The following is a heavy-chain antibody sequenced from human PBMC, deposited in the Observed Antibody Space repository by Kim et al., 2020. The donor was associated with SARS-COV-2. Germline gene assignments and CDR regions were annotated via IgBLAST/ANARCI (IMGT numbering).Heavy chain of an antibody. CDR1: GGSIRSRNYY. CDR3: ARVGASRPGGAAGFLHY. CDR2: IYYSGDT. Sequence: SETLSLTCTVSGGSIRSRNYYWGWVRQSPGKGLDWIGYIYYSGDTFYSPSLKSRVTMSRDTSKNQFSLRLRSVTAAGTARSFCARVGASRPGGAAGFLHYWG. D-gene: IGHD6-13*01. V-gene: IGHV4-39*07. J-gene: IGHJ4*01.